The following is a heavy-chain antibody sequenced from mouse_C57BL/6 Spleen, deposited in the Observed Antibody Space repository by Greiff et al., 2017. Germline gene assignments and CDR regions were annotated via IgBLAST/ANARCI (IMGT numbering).Heavy chain of an antibody. V-gene: IGHV1-22*01. CDR3: ARSGFHYYGSSYWYFDV. D-gene: IGHD1-1*01. J-gene: IGHJ1*03. Sequence: DVQLQESGPELVKPGASVKMSCKASGYTFTDYNMHWVKQSHGKSLEWIGYINPNNGGTSYNQKFKGKATLTVNKSSSTAYMELRSLTSEDSAVYYCARSGFHYYGSSYWYFDVWGTGTTVTVSS. CDR1: GYTFTDYN. CDR2: INPNNGGT.